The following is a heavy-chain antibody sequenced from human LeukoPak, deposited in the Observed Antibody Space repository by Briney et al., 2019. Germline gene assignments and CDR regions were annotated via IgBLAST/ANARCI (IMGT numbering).Heavy chain of an antibody. CDR3: AKVSSSGYYLLHDAFDI. CDR1: GLTFSSYG. Sequence: QPGGSLRLSCTASGLTFSSYGMHWVRQAPGKGLEWVAVISKDGSKIFYADSVKGRFTISRDNSKNTLYLQMNSLRAEDTAVYYCAKVSSSGYYLLHDAFDIWGQGTMVTVSS. D-gene: IGHD3-22*01. CDR2: ISKDGSKI. V-gene: IGHV3-30*18. J-gene: IGHJ3*02.